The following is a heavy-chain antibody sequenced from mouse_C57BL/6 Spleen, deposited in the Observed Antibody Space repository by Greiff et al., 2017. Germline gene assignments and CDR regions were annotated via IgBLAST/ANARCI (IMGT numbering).Heavy chain of an antibody. D-gene: IGHD2-4*01. V-gene: IGHV5-9-1*02. Sequence: DVQLQESGEGLVKPGGSLKLSCAASGFTFSSYAMSWVRQTPEKRLEWVAYISSGGDYIYYADTVKGRFTISRDNARNTLYLQMSSLKSEDTAMYYCTRGGIYYDYDDYYAMDYWGQGTSVTVSS. CDR3: TRGGIYYDYDDYYAMDY. CDR2: ISSGGDYI. J-gene: IGHJ4*01. CDR1: GFTFSSYA.